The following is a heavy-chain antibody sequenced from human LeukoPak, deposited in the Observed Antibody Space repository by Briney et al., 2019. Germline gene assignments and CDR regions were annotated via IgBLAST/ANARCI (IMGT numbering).Heavy chain of an antibody. CDR1: GFTFSSYS. CDR3: AGDDESSSWYLPFPDY. Sequence: GGSLRLSCAASGFTFSSYSMNWVRQAPGKGLEWVSSISSSSSYIYYADSVKGRFTISRDNAKNSLYLQMNSLRAEDTAVYYCAGDDESSSWYLPFPDYWGQGTLVTVSS. J-gene: IGHJ4*02. D-gene: IGHD6-13*01. CDR2: ISSSSSYI. V-gene: IGHV3-21*01.